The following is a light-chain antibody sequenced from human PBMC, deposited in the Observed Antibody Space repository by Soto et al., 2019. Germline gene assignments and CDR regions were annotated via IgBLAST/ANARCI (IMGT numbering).Light chain of an antibody. CDR2: EGV. CDR3: CSYAGSSMFV. Sequence: QSVLTQPASVSGSPGQSITISCTGSSSDVGPYNLVSWYQHHPGKAPKLMISEGVKRPSGVSNRFSGSKSGNKASLTISGLQAEDEADYYCCSYAGSSMFVFGGGTKLTVL. J-gene: IGLJ2*01. V-gene: IGLV2-23*03. CDR1: SSDVGPYNL.